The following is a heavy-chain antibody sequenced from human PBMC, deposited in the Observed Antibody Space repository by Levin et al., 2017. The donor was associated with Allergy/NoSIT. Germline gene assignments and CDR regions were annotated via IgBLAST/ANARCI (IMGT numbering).Heavy chain of an antibody. CDR3: AIRRYCSGGSCNRSGNWFDP. CDR2: INHSGST. V-gene: IGHV4-34*01. Sequence: AGGSLRLSCAVYGGSFSGYYWSWIRQPPGKGLEWIGEINHSGSTNYNPSLKSRVTISVDTSKNQFSLKLSSVTAADTAVYYCAIRRYCSGGSCNRSGNWFDPWGQGTLVTVSS. J-gene: IGHJ5*02. D-gene: IGHD2-15*01. CDR1: GGSFSGYY.